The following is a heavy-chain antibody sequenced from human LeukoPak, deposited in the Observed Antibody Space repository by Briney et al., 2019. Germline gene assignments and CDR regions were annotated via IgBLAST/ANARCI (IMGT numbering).Heavy chain of an antibody. CDR1: GGSISSGGYY. Sequence: SETLSLTCTVSGGSISSGGYYWSWIRQHPGKGLEWIGYIYYSGRNYYNPSLKSRVTISVDTSKNQFSLKLSSVTAADTAVYYCARESGVTHYYYGMDVWGKGTTVTVSS. V-gene: IGHV4-31*03. CDR2: IYYSGRN. D-gene: IGHD2-21*02. J-gene: IGHJ6*04. CDR3: ARESGVTHYYYGMDV.